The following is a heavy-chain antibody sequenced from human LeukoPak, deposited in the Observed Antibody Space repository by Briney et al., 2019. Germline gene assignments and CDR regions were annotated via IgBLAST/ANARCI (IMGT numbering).Heavy chain of an antibody. CDR2: IYYSAST. Sequence: PSATLSLTCTVSAGSISSSSYYWGWIRQPPRKGLEWIGSIYYSASTYNNPSHKSRVNISVDPHNNQFSLKLSSVPDADAAVYYCARQQEELLYLPLDFGARETLVSVSS. CDR1: AGSISSSSYY. D-gene: IGHD2-2*02. CDR3: ARQQEELLYLPLDF. V-gene: IGHV4-39*01. J-gene: IGHJ4*02.